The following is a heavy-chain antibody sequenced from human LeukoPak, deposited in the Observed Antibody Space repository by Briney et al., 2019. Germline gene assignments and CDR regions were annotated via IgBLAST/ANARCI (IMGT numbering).Heavy chain of an antibody. Sequence: SETLSLTCTVSGGSISSSSYYWGWIRQPPGKGLEWIGSIYYSGSTYYNPSLKSRVTISVDTSKNQFSLKLSSVTAADTAVYYCARREGVFDPWGQGTLVTVSS. D-gene: IGHD3-10*01. CDR1: GGSISSSSYY. CDR3: ARREGVFDP. V-gene: IGHV4-39*01. CDR2: IYYSGST. J-gene: IGHJ5*02.